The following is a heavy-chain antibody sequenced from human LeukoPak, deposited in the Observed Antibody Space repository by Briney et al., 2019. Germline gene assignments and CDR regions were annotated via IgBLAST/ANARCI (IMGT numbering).Heavy chain of an antibody. CDR2: ISYDGSNK. CDR3: AKDTGRITGTWALAYYFDY. Sequence: PGGSLRLSCAASGFTFSSYGMHWVRQAPGKGLEWVAVISYDGSNKYYTDSVKGRFTISRDNSKNTLYLQMNSLRAEDTAVYYCAKDTGRITGTWALAYYFDYWGQGTLVTVSS. J-gene: IGHJ4*02. CDR1: GFTFSSYG. D-gene: IGHD1-7*01. V-gene: IGHV3-30*18.